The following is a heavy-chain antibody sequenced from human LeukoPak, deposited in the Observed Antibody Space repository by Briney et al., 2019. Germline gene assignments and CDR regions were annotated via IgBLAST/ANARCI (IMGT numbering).Heavy chain of an antibody. D-gene: IGHD3-3*01. Sequence: PGESLKISCKGSGYSFTFYWIGWVRLMPGKGLEWMGIIYPGDSDTRYSLSFQGQVTISADKSISTAYLQWSSLKASDTAMYYCAKSDYDFWSGYRYNWFDPWGQGTLVTVSS. CDR1: GYSFTFYW. CDR2: IYPGDSDT. CDR3: AKSDYDFWSGYRYNWFDP. J-gene: IGHJ5*02. V-gene: IGHV5-51*01.